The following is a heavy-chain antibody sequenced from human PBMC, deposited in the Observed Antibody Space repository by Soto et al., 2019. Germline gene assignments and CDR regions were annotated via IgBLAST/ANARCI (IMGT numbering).Heavy chain of an antibody. J-gene: IGHJ4*02. CDR3: AKAIAVAETGFDY. Sequence: PGGSLRLSCAASGFTFSSYAMSWVRQAPGKGLEWVSAISGSGGSTYYADSVKGRFTISRDNSKNTLYLQMKSLRAEDTAVYYCAKAIAVAETGFDYWGQGTLVTVSS. V-gene: IGHV3-23*01. CDR1: GFTFSSYA. D-gene: IGHD6-19*01. CDR2: ISGSGGST.